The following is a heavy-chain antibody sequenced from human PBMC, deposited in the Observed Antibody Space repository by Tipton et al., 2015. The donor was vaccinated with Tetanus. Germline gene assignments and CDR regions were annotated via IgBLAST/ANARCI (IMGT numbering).Heavy chain of an antibody. CDR1: GASVSRSNYH. J-gene: IGHJ4*02. Sequence: TLSLTCTVSGASVSRSNYHWGWIRQPPGKGLEWIGSISYSGSTYHNPSLKSRVAISVDTSKNQVSLKLSSVTAADTAAYYCTRLRYCYGGSCHHDYWGQGTLVTVSS. CDR2: ISYSGST. V-gene: IGHV4-39*01. CDR3: TRLRYCYGGSCHHDY. D-gene: IGHD2-15*01.